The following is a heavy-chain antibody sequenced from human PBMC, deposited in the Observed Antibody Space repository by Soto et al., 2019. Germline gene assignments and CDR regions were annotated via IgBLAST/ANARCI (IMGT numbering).Heavy chain of an antibody. Sequence: QVQLQESGPGLVKPSQTLSLTCTVSGGSISSGGYYWNWIRQHPGKGLEWIGYIYYSGSTYYNPSLESGASSSAXTSKNQFSLKLSSVTAADTAIYYCARARLRDNFDYWGQGTLVTVSS. CDR1: GGSISSGGYY. CDR2: IYYSGST. D-gene: IGHD2-15*01. CDR3: ARARLRDNFDY. J-gene: IGHJ4*02. V-gene: IGHV4-31*03.